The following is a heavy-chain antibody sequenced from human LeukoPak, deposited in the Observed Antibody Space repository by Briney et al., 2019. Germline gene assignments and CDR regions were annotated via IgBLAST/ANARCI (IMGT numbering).Heavy chain of an antibody. Sequence: GASVKVSCKASGYTFTGYCMHWVRQAPGQGLEWMGWINPNSGGTNYAQKFQGRVTMTRDTSISTAYMELSRLRSDDTAVYYCARVVVRGVIKGLWDYWGQGTLVTVSS. J-gene: IGHJ4*02. CDR3: ARVVVRGVIKGLWDY. CDR1: GYTFTGYC. V-gene: IGHV1-2*02. CDR2: INPNSGGT. D-gene: IGHD3-10*01.